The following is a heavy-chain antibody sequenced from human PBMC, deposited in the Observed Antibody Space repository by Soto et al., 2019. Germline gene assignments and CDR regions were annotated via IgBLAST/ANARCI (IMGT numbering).Heavy chain of an antibody. D-gene: IGHD4-17*01. J-gene: IGHJ4*02. CDR1: GFTFSSYA. Sequence: GGSLRLSCAASGFTFSSYAMHWVRQAPGKGLEWVAVISYDGSNKYYADSVKGRFTISRDNSKNTLYLLMNSLRAEDTAVYYCARATISGTTVTAQSGVDFDYWGQGTLVTVSS. CDR2: ISYDGSNK. CDR3: ARATISGTTVTAQSGVDFDY. V-gene: IGHV3-30-3*01.